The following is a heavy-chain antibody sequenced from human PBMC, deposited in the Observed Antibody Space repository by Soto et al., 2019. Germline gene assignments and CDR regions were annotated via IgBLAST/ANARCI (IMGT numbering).Heavy chain of an antibody. Sequence: QVQLQESGPGLVKPSQTLSLTCTVSGDSITSGGYYWTWIRHHPGEGLEWIGYIYYTGSSYYNPALRSRVSLSVDTSKNVFSLRLNSVTAADTAVYYCTRFLSYGDPALLWGQGTLVIVSS. D-gene: IGHD4-17*01. V-gene: IGHV4-31*03. CDR2: IYYTGSS. CDR1: GDSITSGGYY. CDR3: TRFLSYGDPALL. J-gene: IGHJ4*02.